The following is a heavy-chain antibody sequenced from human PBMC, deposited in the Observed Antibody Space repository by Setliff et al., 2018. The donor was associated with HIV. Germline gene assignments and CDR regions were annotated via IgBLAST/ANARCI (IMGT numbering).Heavy chain of an antibody. Sequence: SETLSLTCTVSGDSISSNNYYWGWIRQPPGKGPEWIGSIFYSETVYYGGRTYYSPSLKSRVTISVDTSKNQFSLNLSSVTAADTAVYYCASDYGDYGAFDVWGQGTMVTVSS. D-gene: IGHD3-10*01. V-gene: IGHV4-39*07. J-gene: IGHJ3*01. CDR3: ASDYGDYGAFDV. CDR2: IFYSETVYYGGRT. CDR1: GDSISSNNYY.